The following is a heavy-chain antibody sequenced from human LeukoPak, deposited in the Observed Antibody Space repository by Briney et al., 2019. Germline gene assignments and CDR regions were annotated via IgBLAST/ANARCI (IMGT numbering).Heavy chain of an antibody. Sequence: SETLSLTCTVSGGSISSYYWSWIRQPPGKGLEWIGYIYYSGSTNYNPSLKSRVTISVDTSKNQFSLKLSSVTAADTAVYYCARDQGYGDGMDAFDIWGQGTMVTVSS. V-gene: IGHV4-59*01. D-gene: IGHD4-17*01. CDR2: IYYSGST. J-gene: IGHJ3*02. CDR3: ARDQGYGDGMDAFDI. CDR1: GGSISSYY.